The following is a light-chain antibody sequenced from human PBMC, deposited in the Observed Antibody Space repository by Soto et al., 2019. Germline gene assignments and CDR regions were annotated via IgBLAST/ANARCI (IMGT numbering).Light chain of an antibody. CDR2: GAS. CDR3: QQYNNWPWT. J-gene: IGKJ1*01. V-gene: IGKV3-15*01. Sequence: EIVMTQSPATLSVSPGERATLSCRASQSISNDLAWYQQKPGQAPSLLIYGASTRATGIPARFSGSGSGTDFTVTISSRQSEDFAVYYCQQYNNWPWTFGQGTKVEIK. CDR1: QSISND.